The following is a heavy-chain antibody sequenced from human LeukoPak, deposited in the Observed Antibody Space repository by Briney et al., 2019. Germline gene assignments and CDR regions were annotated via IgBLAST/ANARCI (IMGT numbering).Heavy chain of an antibody. Sequence: GGSLRLSCAASGFTFSSYAMHWVRQAPGKGLEWVAVISYDGSNKYYADSVKGRFTISRDNSKNTLYLQMNSLRAEDTAVYYCAANLIAVAADFDYWGQGTLVTVSS. CDR3: AANLIAVAADFDY. V-gene: IGHV3-30-3*01. CDR1: GFTFSSYA. J-gene: IGHJ4*02. CDR2: ISYDGSNK. D-gene: IGHD6-19*01.